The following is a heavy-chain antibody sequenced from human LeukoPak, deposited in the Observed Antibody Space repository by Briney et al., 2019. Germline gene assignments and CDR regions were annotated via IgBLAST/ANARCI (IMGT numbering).Heavy chain of an antibody. CDR3: ARERLINDYGDYGYFDY. D-gene: IGHD4-17*01. V-gene: IGHV4-30-4*01. Sequence: SQTLSLTCTVSGGSISSGDYYWSWIRQPPGKGLEWIGYIDYSGSTYYNPSLKSRVTISVDTSKNQFSLKLSSVTAADTAVYYCARERLINDYGDYGYFDYWGQGTLVTVSS. J-gene: IGHJ4*02. CDR1: GGSISSGDYY. CDR2: IDYSGST.